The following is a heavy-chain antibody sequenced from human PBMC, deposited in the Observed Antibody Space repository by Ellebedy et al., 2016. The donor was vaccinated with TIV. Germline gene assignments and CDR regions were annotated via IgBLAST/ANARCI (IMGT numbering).Heavy chain of an antibody. V-gene: IGHV1-3*01. D-gene: IGHD3-16*01. CDR3: ARLPQKGENDY. CDR2: INAGNGNT. Sequence: AASVKVSCKASGYTFTSYAMHWVRQAPGQRLEWMGWINAGNGNTKYSQKFQGRVTITRDTSASTAYMELSSLRSEDTAVYYCARLPQKGENDYWGQGTLVTVSS. CDR1: GYTFTSYA. J-gene: IGHJ4*02.